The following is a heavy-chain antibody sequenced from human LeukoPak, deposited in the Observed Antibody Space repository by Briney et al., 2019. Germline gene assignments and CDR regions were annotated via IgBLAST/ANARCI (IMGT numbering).Heavy chain of an antibody. V-gene: IGHV1-69*01. CDR1: GGTFSSYA. CDR2: IIPIFGTA. CDR3: ARGHRITIFVDGMDV. D-gene: IGHD3-3*01. J-gene: IGHJ6*02. Sequence: GASVKVSCKASGGTFSSYAISWVRQAPGQGLEWMGGIIPIFGTANYAQKFQGRVTITAGESTSTAYMELSSLRTEDTAVYYCARGHRITIFVDGMDVWGQGTTVTVSS.